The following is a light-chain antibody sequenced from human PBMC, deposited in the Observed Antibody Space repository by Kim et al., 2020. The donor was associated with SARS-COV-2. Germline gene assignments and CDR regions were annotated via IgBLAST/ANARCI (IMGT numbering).Light chain of an antibody. Sequence: SVGDRVTITCRASRHISNYLAWYQQRPGEIPKLLIYAASSLQSGFPSRFSGRGSGTDFSLTISSLQPEDIATYYCQKYDRFPLTFGQGTRLEIK. J-gene: IGKJ5*01. CDR2: AAS. CDR1: RHISNY. CDR3: QKYDRFPLT. V-gene: IGKV1-27*01.